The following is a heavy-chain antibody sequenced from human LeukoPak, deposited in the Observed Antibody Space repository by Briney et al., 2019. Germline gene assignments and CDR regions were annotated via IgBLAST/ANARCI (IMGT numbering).Heavy chain of an antibody. CDR1: GFTFSTYW. Sequence: GGSQRLSCAASGFTFSTYWMHWVRQAPGKGLVWVSRINSDGSSTRYADSVKGRFTISRDNAKNTLYLQMNSLRAEDTAVYYCARGSSSSWWGFDYWGQGTLVTVSS. D-gene: IGHD6-13*01. V-gene: IGHV3-74*01. CDR2: INSDGSST. J-gene: IGHJ4*02. CDR3: ARGSSSSWWGFDY.